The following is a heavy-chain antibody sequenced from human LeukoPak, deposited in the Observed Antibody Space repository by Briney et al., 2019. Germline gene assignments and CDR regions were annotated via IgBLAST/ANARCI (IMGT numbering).Heavy chain of an antibody. CDR1: GFTFSSYV. CDR3: AKLPGRAADY. CDR2: ISDSGGGT. J-gene: IGHJ4*02. V-gene: IGHV3-23*01. Sequence: GGSLRLSCATSGFTFSSYVMNWVRQAPGKGLEWVSGISDSGGGTYYADSVKGRFTISRDNSKNTLYLQMNSLRAEDTAVYYCAKLPGRAADYWGQGTLVTVSS.